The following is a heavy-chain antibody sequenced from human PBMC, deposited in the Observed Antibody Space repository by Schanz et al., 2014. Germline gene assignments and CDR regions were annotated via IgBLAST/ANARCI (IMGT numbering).Heavy chain of an antibody. CDR1: GYTFTSYG. CDR2: ISAYNGHT. Sequence: GQLVQSGAEVKKPGASVKVSCKASGYTFTSYGITWVRQAPGQGLEWMGWISAYNGHTTYAQKFQGRVTMTTDTSTSTVYMEVSGLRSEDTAVYYCAKVDRTRYYAMDVWGQGTTVTVS. V-gene: IGHV1-18*01. CDR3: AKVDRTRYYAMDV. J-gene: IGHJ6*02. D-gene: IGHD3-9*01.